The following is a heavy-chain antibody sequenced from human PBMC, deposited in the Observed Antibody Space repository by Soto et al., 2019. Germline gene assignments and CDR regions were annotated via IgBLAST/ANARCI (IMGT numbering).Heavy chain of an antibody. CDR1: GGSISSYY. CDR2: IYYSGST. Sequence: SETLSLTCTVSGGSISSYYWSWIRQPPGKGLEWIGYIYYSGSTNYNPSLKSRVTISVDTSKNQFSLKLSSVTAADTAVYYCARVFSYDFWSGYYGPGEDYYGMDVWGQGTTVTVSS. V-gene: IGHV4-59*01. CDR3: ARVFSYDFWSGYYGPGEDYYGMDV. J-gene: IGHJ6*02. D-gene: IGHD3-3*01.